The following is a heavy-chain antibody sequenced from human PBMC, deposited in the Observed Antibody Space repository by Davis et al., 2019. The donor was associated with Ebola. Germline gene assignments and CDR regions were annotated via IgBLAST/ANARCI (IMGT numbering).Heavy chain of an antibody. J-gene: IGHJ4*02. CDR2: ISSSSSYT. CDR1: GFTFSGFW. V-gene: IGHV3-11*06. Sequence: GESLKISCAASGFTFSGFWMSWVRQAPGKGLEWVSYISSSSSYTKYADSVKGRFTISRDNAKNSLYLQMNSLRAEDTAVYYCAREGKYRDESRTFDYWGQGTLVTVSS. CDR3: AREGKYRDESRTFDY. D-gene: IGHD2-2*01.